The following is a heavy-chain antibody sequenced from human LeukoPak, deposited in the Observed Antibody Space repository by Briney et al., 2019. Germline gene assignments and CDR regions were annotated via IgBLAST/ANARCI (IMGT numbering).Heavy chain of an antibody. Sequence: GGSLRLSCAASGFTFSSYAMHWVRQAPGKGLEWVAVISYDGSNKYYADSGKGRFTISRDNSKNTLYLQMNSLRAEDTAVYYCAREGGIAVAGALDYWGQGTLVTVSS. J-gene: IGHJ4*02. CDR2: ISYDGSNK. CDR1: GFTFSSYA. D-gene: IGHD6-19*01. V-gene: IGHV3-30*04. CDR3: AREGGIAVAGALDY.